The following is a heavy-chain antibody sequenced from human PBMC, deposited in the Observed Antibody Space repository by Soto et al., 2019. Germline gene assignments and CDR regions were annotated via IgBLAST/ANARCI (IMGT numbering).Heavy chain of an antibody. CDR1: GITFSNAW. CDR3: TTDSADIVVVPATFGMDV. CDR2: IKSITDGGTT. V-gene: IGHV3-15*01. J-gene: IGHJ6*02. D-gene: IGHD2-2*01. Sequence: GGSLRLSCAASGITFSNAWMTWVRQAPGKGLEWVGRIKSITDGGTTDYAAPVKGRFTISRDDSKDTLYLQMNNLRTEDTAVYHCTTDSADIVVVPATFGMDVWGQGTTVTVSS.